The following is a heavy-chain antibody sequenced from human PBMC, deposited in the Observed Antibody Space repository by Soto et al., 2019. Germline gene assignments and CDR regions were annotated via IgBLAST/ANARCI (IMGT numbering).Heavy chain of an antibody. J-gene: IGHJ4*02. CDR2: IYYSGST. Sequence: PSETLSLTCTVSGGSISSSSYYWGWIRQPPGKGLEWIGSIYYSGSTYYNPSLKSRVTISVDTSKNQFSLKLSSVTAADTAVHYCASPGGSSWYYFDYWGQGTLVTVS. CDR1: GGSISSSSYY. CDR3: ASPGGSSWYYFDY. D-gene: IGHD6-13*01. V-gene: IGHV4-39*01.